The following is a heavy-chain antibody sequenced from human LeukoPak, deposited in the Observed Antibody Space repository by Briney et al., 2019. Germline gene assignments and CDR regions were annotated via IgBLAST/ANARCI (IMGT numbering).Heavy chain of an antibody. CDR1: GGSFSGYY. J-gene: IGHJ6*03. V-gene: IGHV4-34*01. Sequence: SETLSLTCAVYGGSFSGYYLSWIRQPPGKGLEWIGEINHSGSTNYNPSLKSRVTISVDTSKNQFSLKLSSVTAADTAAYYCARGKRFLEWILVPARQYYMDVWGKGTTVTVSS. CDR3: ARGKRFLEWILVPARQYYMDV. D-gene: IGHD3-3*01. CDR2: INHSGST.